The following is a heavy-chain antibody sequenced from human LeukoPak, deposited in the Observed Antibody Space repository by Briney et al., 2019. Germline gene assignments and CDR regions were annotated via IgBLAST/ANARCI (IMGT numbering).Heavy chain of an antibody. CDR3: AKDFQGIVGATQIDF. J-gene: IGHJ4*02. CDR2: VSWNSDHT. D-gene: IGHD1-26*01. CDR1: GFKFDDYT. Sequence: GGSLRLSCAASGFKFDDYTMHWVRRPPGKGLEWLSLVSWNSDHTSYADSVKGRFTISRDNSKNSLYLEMSSLRIEDTAFYYCAKDFQGIVGATQIDFWGQGTLVTVSS. V-gene: IGHV3-43*01.